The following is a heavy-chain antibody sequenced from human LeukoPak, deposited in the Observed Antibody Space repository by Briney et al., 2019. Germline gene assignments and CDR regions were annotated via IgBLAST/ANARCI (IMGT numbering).Heavy chain of an antibody. V-gene: IGHV4-39*07. Sequence: KSSETLSLTCTVSGGSISSNNYYWGWIRQPPGKGLEGIGSIYYSGSTYYNPSLKSRVTISVDTSKNQFSLKLSSVTAADTAVYFWARVLLGFSSGWLRGVPTTFAYWGQGTPVTPSS. CDR2: IYYSGST. CDR1: GGSISSNNYY. D-gene: IGHD6-19*01. CDR3: ARVLLGFSSGWLRGVPTTFAY. J-gene: IGHJ4*02.